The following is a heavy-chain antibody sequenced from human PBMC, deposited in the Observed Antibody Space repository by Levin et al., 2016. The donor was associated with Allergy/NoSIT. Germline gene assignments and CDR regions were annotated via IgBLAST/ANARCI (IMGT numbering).Heavy chain of an antibody. V-gene: IGHV3-48*02. D-gene: IGHD2-15*01. CDR1: GFNFSNYG. J-gene: IGHJ1*01. Sequence: GGSLRLSCAASGFNFSNYGLNWVRQAPGKGLEWVAHISSSGSPRFYADSVKGRFSVSRDNAKNSLYLQMNSLRDEDTAVYYCATLGVVTLPGYWGQGALVNVSS. CDR3: ATLGVVTLPGY. CDR2: ISSSGSPR.